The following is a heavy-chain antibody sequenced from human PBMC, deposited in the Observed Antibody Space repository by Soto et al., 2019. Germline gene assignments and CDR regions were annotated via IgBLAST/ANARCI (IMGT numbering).Heavy chain of an antibody. J-gene: IGHJ6*02. CDR3: PIAKVRQWPVEWDGLDV. CDR1: GVSFSSYG. V-gene: IGHV3-30*03. CDR2: LSYHGSNN. Sequence: GWCEGVYCAASGVSFSSYGMDWVRKARGKGLEWVAVLSYHGSNNYYAASVKGRFTISRDNSNNTLYLQMNRLRAEDTAVYYCPIAKVRQWPVEWDGLDVSAQAPTVTVSS. D-gene: IGHD6-19*01.